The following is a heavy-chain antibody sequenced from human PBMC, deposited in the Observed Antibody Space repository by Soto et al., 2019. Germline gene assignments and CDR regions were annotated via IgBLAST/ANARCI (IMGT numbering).Heavy chain of an antibody. J-gene: IGHJ4*02. D-gene: IGHD3-9*01. CDR1: GYTFTSYG. V-gene: IGHV1-18*01. CDR3: ARDLAAGYFDWLLYPYFDY. Sequence: QVQLVQSGAEVKKPGASVKVSCQASGYTFTSYGISWVRQAPGQGLEWMGWISAYNGNTNYAQKLQGRVTMTTDTSTSTAYMELRSLRSDDTAVYYCARDLAAGYFDWLLYPYFDYWGQGTLVTVSS. CDR2: ISAYNGNT.